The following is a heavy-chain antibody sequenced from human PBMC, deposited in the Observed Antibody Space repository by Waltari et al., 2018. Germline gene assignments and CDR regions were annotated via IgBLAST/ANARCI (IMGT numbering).Heavy chain of an antibody. Sequence: QVQLQQWGAGLLKPSETLSLTCAVYGGSFSGYYWSWIRQPPGKGLEWIGEINHSGSTNYNPSLKSRVTISVDTSKNQFSLKLSSVTAADTAVYYCARGNPPHNLDYWGQGTLVTVSS. CDR2: INHSGST. D-gene: IGHD1-1*01. J-gene: IGHJ4*02. CDR1: GGSFSGYY. CDR3: ARGNPPHNLDY. V-gene: IGHV4-34*01.